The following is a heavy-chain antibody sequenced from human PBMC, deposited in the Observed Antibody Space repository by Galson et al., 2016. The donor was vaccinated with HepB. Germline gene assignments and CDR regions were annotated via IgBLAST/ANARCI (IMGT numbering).Heavy chain of an antibody. Sequence: SLRLSCAASGFTFSGYGMHWVRQAPGKGLELVAVIWYDGSKKFFEDSVKGRFTISRDNSKNTLFLQMNSLSPEDTAVYFCARGATRGSGADAFDIWGQGTMVAVSS. CDR3: ARGATRGSGADAFDI. CDR1: GFTFSGYG. D-gene: IGHD3-10*01. J-gene: IGHJ3*02. CDR2: IWYDGSKK. V-gene: IGHV3-33*01.